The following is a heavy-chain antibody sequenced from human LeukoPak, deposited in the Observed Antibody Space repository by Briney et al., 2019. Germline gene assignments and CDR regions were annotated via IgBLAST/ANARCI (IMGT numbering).Heavy chain of an antibody. Sequence: GGSLRLSCAASGFTFSDYYMSWIRQAPGKGLEWASYISSSGSTIYYADSVKGRFTISRDNAKNSLYLQMNSLRAEDTAVYYCARDEEGGGSNWFDPWGQGTLVTVSS. V-gene: IGHV3-11*01. CDR1: GFTFSDYY. CDR3: ARDEEGGGSNWFDP. CDR2: ISSSGSTI. D-gene: IGHD2-15*01. J-gene: IGHJ5*02.